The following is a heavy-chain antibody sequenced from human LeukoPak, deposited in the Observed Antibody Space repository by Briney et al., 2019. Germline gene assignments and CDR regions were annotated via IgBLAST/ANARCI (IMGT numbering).Heavy chain of an antibody. CDR3: ARVLRYDILTGYPPAFDY. CDR1: GYTFTSYG. V-gene: IGHV1-18*01. CDR2: ISAYNGNT. D-gene: IGHD3-9*01. J-gene: IGHJ4*02. Sequence: ASVKVSCKASGYTFTSYGISWVRQAPGQGLEWMGWISAYNGNTNYAQKLQGRVTMTTDTSTSTAYMELRSLRSDDTAVYYCARVLRYDILTGYPPAFDYWGQGTLVTVSS.